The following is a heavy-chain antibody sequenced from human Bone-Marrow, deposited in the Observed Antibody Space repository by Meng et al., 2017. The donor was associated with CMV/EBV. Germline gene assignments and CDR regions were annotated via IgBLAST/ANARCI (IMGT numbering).Heavy chain of an antibody. Sequence: GSLRLSCTVSGGSISSYYWSWIRQPPGKGLEWIGYIYYSGSTNYNPSLKSRVTISVDTSKNQFSLKLSSVTAADTAVYYCAREKRFLEWSYWYFDLWGRGTLVTVSS. J-gene: IGHJ2*01. D-gene: IGHD3-3*01. V-gene: IGHV4-59*01. CDR1: GGSISSYY. CDR3: AREKRFLEWSYWYFDL. CDR2: IYYSGST.